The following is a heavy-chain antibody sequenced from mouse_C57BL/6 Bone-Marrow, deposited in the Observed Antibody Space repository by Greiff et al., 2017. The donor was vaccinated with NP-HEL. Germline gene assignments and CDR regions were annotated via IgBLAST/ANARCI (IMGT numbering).Heavy chain of an antibody. Sequence: EVKLLESGGGLVQPGRSLKLSCATSGYTFSDFYMEWVRQAPGKGLEWIAVSRPKANDSTSEYNVSVKGRLIVSRYTSQSILYLQMNALRAEDTAIYCCARAGEGYWFDYWGQGTLVTVSA. CDR2: SRPKANDSTS. CDR1: GYTFSDFY. V-gene: IGHV7-1*01. J-gene: IGHJ3*01. D-gene: IGHD2-2*01. CDR3: ARAGEGYWFDY.